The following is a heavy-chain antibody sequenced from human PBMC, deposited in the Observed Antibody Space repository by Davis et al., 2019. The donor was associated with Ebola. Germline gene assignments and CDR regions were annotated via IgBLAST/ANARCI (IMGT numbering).Heavy chain of an antibody. CDR2: INNRGRNI. Sequence: GESLKISCTASGFTFSSYSMNWVRQAPGKGLEWLSYINNRGRNINYADSVRGRFNISRDNARNSLYLQMNSLRDEDTAVYYCARDQEDWIFGVVVKAVRKYGMDVWGQGTAVTVSS. CDR3: ARDQEDWIFGVVVKAVRKYGMDV. J-gene: IGHJ6*02. V-gene: IGHV3-48*02. D-gene: IGHD3-3*01. CDR1: GFTFSSYS.